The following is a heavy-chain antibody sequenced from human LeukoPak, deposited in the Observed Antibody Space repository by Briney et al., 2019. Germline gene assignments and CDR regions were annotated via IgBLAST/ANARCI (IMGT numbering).Heavy chain of an antibody. CDR1: GFTFSSYG. Sequence: GGSLRLSCAASGFTFSSYGMHWVRQAPGKGLEWVAVIWYDGSNKYYADSVKGRFTISRDNSKNTLYLQMNSLRAEDTAVYYCARFGGPGVKRVDTAMNYWGQGTLVTVSS. CDR2: IWYDGSNK. J-gene: IGHJ4*02. CDR3: ARFGGPGVKRVDTAMNY. D-gene: IGHD5-18*01. V-gene: IGHV3-30*19.